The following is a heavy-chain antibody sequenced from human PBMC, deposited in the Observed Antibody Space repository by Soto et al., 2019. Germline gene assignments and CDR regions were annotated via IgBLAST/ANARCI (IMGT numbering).Heavy chain of an antibody. V-gene: IGHV4-34*01. CDR2: INPSGST. CDR1: GGSFSGYY. J-gene: IGHJ6*02. D-gene: IGHD2-2*01. CDR3: ARGPAPPFYGMDV. Sequence: QVQLQQWGAGLLKPSETLSLTCAVYGGSFSGYYWNWIRQPPGKGLEWIGEINPSGSTNDNPSLNSRVTISVDTSMNQFSLNLSSVTAADTAVYYCARGPAPPFYGMDVWGQGTTVTVSS.